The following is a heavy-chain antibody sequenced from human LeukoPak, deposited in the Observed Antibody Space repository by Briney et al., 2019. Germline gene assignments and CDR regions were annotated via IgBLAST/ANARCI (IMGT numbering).Heavy chain of an antibody. CDR3: AREGQAWLLLYYFDY. D-gene: IGHD3-22*01. V-gene: IGHV1-2*02. Sequence: ASVKVSCKASAYTFTGYYMHWVRQAPGQGLEWMGWINPNSGGTNYAQKFQGRVTMTRDTSISTAYMELSRLRSDDTAVYYCAREGQAWLLLYYFDYWGQGTLVTVSS. CDR2: INPNSGGT. CDR1: AYTFTGYY. J-gene: IGHJ4*02.